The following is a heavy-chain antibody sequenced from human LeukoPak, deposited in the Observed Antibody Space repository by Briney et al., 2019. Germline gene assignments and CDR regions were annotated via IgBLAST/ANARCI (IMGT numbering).Heavy chain of an antibody. CDR1: GFTFSSYG. CDR2: ISSSGSTI. Sequence: GGSLRLSCAASGFTFSSYGMHWVRQAPGKGLEWVSYISSSGSTIYYADSVKGRFTISRDNAKNSLYLQMNSLRAEDTAVYYCAREDSSSSIYDYWGQGTLVTVSS. D-gene: IGHD6-6*01. CDR3: AREDSSSSIYDY. V-gene: IGHV3-48*04. J-gene: IGHJ4*02.